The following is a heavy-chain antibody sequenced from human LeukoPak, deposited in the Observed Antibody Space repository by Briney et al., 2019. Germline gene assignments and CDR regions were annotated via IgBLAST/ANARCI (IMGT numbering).Heavy chain of an antibody. CDR1: GFTFNSYV. CDR2: ISYDGSNK. V-gene: IGHV3-30-3*01. Sequence: PGGSLRLSCAASGFTFNSYVMHWVRLAPGKGLEWVALISYDGSNKYYADSVKGRFTISRDKPKNTLFLQMNSLRAEDSAVYYCARGLTATGSLFDPWGQGTLVTVSS. D-gene: IGHD3-9*01. J-gene: IGHJ5*02. CDR3: ARGLTATGSLFDP.